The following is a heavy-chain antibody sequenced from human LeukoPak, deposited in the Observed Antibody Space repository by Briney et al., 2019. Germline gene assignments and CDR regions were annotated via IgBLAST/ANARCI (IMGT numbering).Heavy chain of an antibody. CDR2: IIPIFGTA. J-gene: IGHJ4*02. CDR1: GGTFSSYA. Sequence: GASVKVSCKASGGTFSSYAISWVRQAPGQGLEWMGGIIPIFGTANYAQKFQGRVTITADESTSTAYMELSSLRSEDTAVYYCASLPRHTFWSGLVWGQGTLVTVSS. D-gene: IGHD3-3*01. CDR3: ASLPRHTFWSGLV. V-gene: IGHV1-69*13.